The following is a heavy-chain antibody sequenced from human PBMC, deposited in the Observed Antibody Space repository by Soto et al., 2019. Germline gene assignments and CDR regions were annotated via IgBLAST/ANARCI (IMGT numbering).Heavy chain of an antibody. CDR2: INAGNGNT. Sequence: GASVKVSCKASGYTFTSYAMHWVRQAPGQRLEWMGWINAGNGNTKYSQKFQGRVTITRDTSASTAYMELSSLRSEDTAVYYCARVSAAAGDAFDIWGQGTMVTVSS. V-gene: IGHV1-3*01. D-gene: IGHD3-10*01. CDR1: GYTFTSYA. CDR3: ARVSAAAGDAFDI. J-gene: IGHJ3*02.